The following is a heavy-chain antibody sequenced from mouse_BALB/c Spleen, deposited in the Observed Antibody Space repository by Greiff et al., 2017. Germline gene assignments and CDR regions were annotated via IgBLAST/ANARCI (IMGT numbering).Heavy chain of an antibody. CDR2: ISTYYGDA. J-gene: IGHJ3*01. CDR1: GYTFTDYA. CDR3: ARSGGYDWFAY. V-gene: IGHV1S137*01. D-gene: IGHD2-2*01. Sequence: LVESGAELVRPGVSVKISCKGSGYTFTDYAMHWVKQSHAKSLEWIGVISTYYGDASYNQKFKGKATMTVDKSSSTAYMELARLTSEDSAIYYCARSGGYDWFAYWGQGTLVTVSA.